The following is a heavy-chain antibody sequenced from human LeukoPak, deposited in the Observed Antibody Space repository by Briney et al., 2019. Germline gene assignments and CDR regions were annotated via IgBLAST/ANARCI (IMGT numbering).Heavy chain of an antibody. J-gene: IGHJ2*01. V-gene: IGHV1-2*02. CDR1: GYTFTGYY. CDR2: INPNSGGT. CDR3: ARDKGLLWFGEEWYFDL. D-gene: IGHD3-10*01. Sequence: GASVKVSCKASGYTFTGYYMHWVRQAPGQGLEWMGWINPNSGGTNYAQKFQGRVTMTRDTSISTAYMELSRLRSDDTAVYYCARDKGLLWFGEEWYFDLWGRGTLVTVSS.